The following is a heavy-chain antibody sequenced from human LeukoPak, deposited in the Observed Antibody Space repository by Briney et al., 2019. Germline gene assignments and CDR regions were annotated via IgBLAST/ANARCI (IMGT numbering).Heavy chain of an antibody. CDR1: GGSISSYH. V-gene: IGHV4-59*08. J-gene: IGHJ6*02. Sequence: PSETLSLTCTVSGGSISSYHWSWIRQPPGKGLEWIGYIYYSGSTNYNPSLKSRVTISVDTSKNQFSLKLSSVTAADTAVYYCARRSGWYKGGYYYYGMDVWGQGTTVTVSS. CDR2: IYYSGST. CDR3: ARRSGWYKGGYYYYGMDV. D-gene: IGHD6-19*01.